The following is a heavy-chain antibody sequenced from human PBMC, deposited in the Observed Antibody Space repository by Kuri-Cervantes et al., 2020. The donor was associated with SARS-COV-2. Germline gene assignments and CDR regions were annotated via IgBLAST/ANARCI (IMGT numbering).Heavy chain of an antibody. Sequence: GSLRLSCTVSGGSISSYYWSWIRQPPGKGLEWIGYIYYSGSTNYNPSLKSRVTISVDTSKNQFSLKLSSVTAADTAVYYCARVRIFGVPGFAFDIWGQGTMVTDSS. J-gene: IGHJ3*02. V-gene: IGHV4-59*01. D-gene: IGHD3-3*01. CDR1: GGSISSYY. CDR2: IYYSGST. CDR3: ARVRIFGVPGFAFDI.